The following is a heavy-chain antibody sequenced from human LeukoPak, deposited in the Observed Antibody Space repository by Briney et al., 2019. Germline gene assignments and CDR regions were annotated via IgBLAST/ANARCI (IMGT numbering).Heavy chain of an antibody. J-gene: IGHJ4*02. Sequence: GGSLRLSCAASGFTFDDYAMHWVRQAPGKGLEWVSGISWNSGSIGYADSVKGRFTISRDNAKNSLYLQMNSLRAEDTALYYCAKDALFGGNPYYFDYWGQGTLVTVSS. D-gene: IGHD4-23*01. V-gene: IGHV3-9*01. CDR1: GFTFDDYA. CDR2: ISWNSGSI. CDR3: AKDALFGGNPYYFDY.